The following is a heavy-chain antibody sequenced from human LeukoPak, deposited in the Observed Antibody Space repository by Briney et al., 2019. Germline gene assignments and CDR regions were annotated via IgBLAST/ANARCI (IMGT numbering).Heavy chain of an antibody. Sequence: PGGSLRLSCAASGFIFDDYGMSWVRQAPGKGLEWVSAISGSGGSTYYADSVKGRFTISRDNSKNTLYLQMNSLRAEDTAVYYCATQYYYDSSGYYLREDAFDIWGQGTMVTVSS. CDR3: ATQYYYDSSGYYLREDAFDI. V-gene: IGHV3-23*01. CDR1: GFIFDDYG. J-gene: IGHJ3*02. CDR2: ISGSGGST. D-gene: IGHD3-22*01.